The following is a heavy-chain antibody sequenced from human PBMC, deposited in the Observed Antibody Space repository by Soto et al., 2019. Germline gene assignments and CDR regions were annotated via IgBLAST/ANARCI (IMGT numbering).Heavy chain of an antibody. J-gene: IGHJ2*01. CDR1: GFTISNYW. V-gene: IGHV3-7*03. CDR2: IKQDGSEK. D-gene: IGHD3-10*01. CDR3: ARISGDPTVAWYFDL. Sequence: EVQLVESGGGLVQPGGSLRLSCAASGFTISNYWMSWVRQAPGKGLEWVANIKQDGSEKLYVDSVKGRFTISRDNAKNSLYLQMNSLRAADTAVYYCARISGDPTVAWYFDLWGRGTLVTVSS.